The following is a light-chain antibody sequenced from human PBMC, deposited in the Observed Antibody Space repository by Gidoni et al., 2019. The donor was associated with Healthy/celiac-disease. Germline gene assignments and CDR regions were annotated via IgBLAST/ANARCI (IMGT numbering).Light chain of an antibody. CDR1: RLRSYY. J-gene: IGLJ1*01. CDR2: GKN. V-gene: IGLV3-19*01. CDR3: NSRDSSGNPLYV. Sequence: SSELTQDPAVSVALGQTVRITCQGARLRSYYASWYPQKLEQAPVLVIYGKNNRPSGIPDRFSGSSSGNTASLTITGAQAEDEADYYCNSRDSSGNPLYVFGTGTKVTVL.